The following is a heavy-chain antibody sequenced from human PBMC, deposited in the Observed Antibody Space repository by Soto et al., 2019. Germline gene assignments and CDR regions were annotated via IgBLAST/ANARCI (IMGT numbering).Heavy chain of an antibody. J-gene: IGHJ6*02. CDR3: EAEMTFGKLSVV. D-gene: IGHD3-16*02. CDR1: GDTDTNYV. Sequence: QVQLVQSGAEVKKPGSSVKVSCKASGDTDTNYVISWVRQAPGQGLEWMGGIFPKFGTTYSAQKLQDRLTITVDESTSTVYMQLRSLRLDDTAVYYCEAEMTFGKLSVVWGQGTTVTVSS. V-gene: IGHV1-69*01. CDR2: IFPKFGTT.